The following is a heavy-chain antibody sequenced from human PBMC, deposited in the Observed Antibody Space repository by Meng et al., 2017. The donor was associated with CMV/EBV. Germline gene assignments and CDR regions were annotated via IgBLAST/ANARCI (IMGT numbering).Heavy chain of an antibody. Sequence: GECLKISCAASGFTFSSYAMHWVRQAPGKGLEWVAVISYDGSNKYYADSVKGRFTISRDNSKNTLYLQMNSLRAEDTAVYYCARGAFSDCSSTSCQNWFDPWGQGTLVTVSS. CDR3: ARGAFSDCSSTSCQNWFDP. D-gene: IGHD2-2*01. J-gene: IGHJ5*02. CDR1: GFTFSSYA. CDR2: ISYDGSNK. V-gene: IGHV3-30-3*01.